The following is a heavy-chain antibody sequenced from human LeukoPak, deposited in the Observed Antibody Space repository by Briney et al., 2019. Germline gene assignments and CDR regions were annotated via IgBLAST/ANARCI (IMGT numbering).Heavy chain of an antibody. J-gene: IGHJ3*02. CDR3: ARDRTYYYGSSGPHDAFDI. Sequence: SETLSLTCTVSGGSISSGGYYWSWIRQHPGKGLEWVGYIYYSGSTYYNPSLKSRVTISVDTSKNQFSLKLSSVTAADTAVYYCARDRTYYYGSSGPHDAFDIWGQGTMVTVSS. D-gene: IGHD3-22*01. CDR1: GGSISSGGYY. CDR2: IYYSGST. V-gene: IGHV4-31*03.